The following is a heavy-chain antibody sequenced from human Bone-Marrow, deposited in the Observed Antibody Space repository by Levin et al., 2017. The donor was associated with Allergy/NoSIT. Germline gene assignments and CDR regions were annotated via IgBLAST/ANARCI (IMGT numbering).Heavy chain of an antibody. CDR3: ARVITRVVLTAAAIDS. Sequence: GGSLRLSCAASGFTFSAYGMHWVRQAPGKGLEWVALIAHDGYKQYYADSVKGRFTISRDNPKNTLYLQMSRLVGEDTAVYYCARVITRVVLTAAAIDSWGQGALVTVSS. V-gene: IGHV3-30*03. CDR1: GFTFSAYG. D-gene: IGHD3-10*01. CDR2: IAHDGYKQ. J-gene: IGHJ4*02.